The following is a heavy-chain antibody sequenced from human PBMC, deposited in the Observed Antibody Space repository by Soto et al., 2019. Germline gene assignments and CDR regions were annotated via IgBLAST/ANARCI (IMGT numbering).Heavy chain of an antibody. J-gene: IGHJ6*02. CDR2: IIPIVGTA. CDR3: ARSQGGSSSLDIYYYSYDGVAV. D-gene: IGHD2-15*01. V-gene: IGHV1-69*01. Sequence: QVQLVQSGAEVKKPGSSVKVSCKAPGCTFSSYAISWVRQAPGQGLEWMGGIIPIVGTANYAQKFQGRVTITADESTSTGYMELSSLRSEDTAVYYCARSQGGSSSLDIYYYSYDGVAVWGQGPTVPVS. CDR1: GCTFSSYA.